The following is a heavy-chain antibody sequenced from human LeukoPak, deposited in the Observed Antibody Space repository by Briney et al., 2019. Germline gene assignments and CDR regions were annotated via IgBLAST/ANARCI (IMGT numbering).Heavy chain of an antibody. J-gene: IGHJ3*02. CDR3: AKDQGGTYSYDAFDI. D-gene: IGHD1-26*01. V-gene: IGHV3-23*01. CDR2: ISGSGGNT. CDR1: GFTFSSYA. Sequence: GGSLRLSCAASGFTFSSYAMTWVRQAPGKGLEWVSAISGSGGNTYYADSVKGRFTISRDNSKNTLYLQMNSLRAEDTAVYYCAKDQGGTYSYDAFDIWGQGTMVTVS.